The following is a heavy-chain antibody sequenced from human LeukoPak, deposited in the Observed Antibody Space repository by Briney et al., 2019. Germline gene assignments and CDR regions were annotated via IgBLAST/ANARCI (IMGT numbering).Heavy chain of an antibody. Sequence: SETLSLTXAVYGGSLNAYYWRWVRQPPGKGMEWVGEINQSGSINYNPSLKSRVLMSLDTSRNQISLNLNLVTAADTAVYYCTANPHRDGPLNSWGQGTLVTVSS. CDR2: INQSGSI. CDR3: TANPHRDGPLNS. V-gene: IGHV4-34*01. CDR1: GGSLNAYY. J-gene: IGHJ4*02. D-gene: IGHD5-24*01.